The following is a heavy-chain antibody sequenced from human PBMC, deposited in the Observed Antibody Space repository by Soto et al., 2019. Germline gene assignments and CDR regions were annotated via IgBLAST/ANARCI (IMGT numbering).Heavy chain of an antibody. V-gene: IGHV3-30*18. CDR3: AKDRVRNSGGDSWNFDY. CDR1: GFTFSSYG. J-gene: IGHJ4*02. CDR2: ISYDGSNK. Sequence: QVQLVESGGGVVQPGRSLRLSCAASGFTFSSYGMHWVRQAPGKGLEWVAVISYDGSNKYYADSVKGRFTISRDNSKNTLYLQMNSLRAEDTAVYYCAKDRVRNSGGDSWNFDYWGQGTLVTVSS. D-gene: IGHD2-21*02.